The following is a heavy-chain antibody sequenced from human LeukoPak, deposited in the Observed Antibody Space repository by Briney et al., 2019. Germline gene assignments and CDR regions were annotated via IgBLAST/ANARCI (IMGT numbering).Heavy chain of an antibody. J-gene: IGHJ4*02. CDR2: IYDDERT. D-gene: IGHD5-18*01. CDR3: ATIKRGSIYGYFDF. V-gene: IGHV4-59*11. Sequence: SETLSLTCTVSGGSISSHYWTWIRQPPGKGLEWIGYIYDDERTKDNPSLNSRATLSADTSKNQFSLRLSSVTAADTAVYYCATIKRGSIYGYFDFWGQGILVTVSS. CDR1: GGSISSHY.